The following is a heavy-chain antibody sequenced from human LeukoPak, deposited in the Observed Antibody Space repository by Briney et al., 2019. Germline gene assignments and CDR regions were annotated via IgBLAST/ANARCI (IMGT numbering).Heavy chain of an antibody. CDR1: GGTLSSYA. V-gene: IGHV1-69*05. D-gene: IGHD3-22*01. J-gene: IGHJ3*02. CDR3: ARPPLPYYYDSSGTKGYAFDI. CDR2: IIPIYGTA. Sequence: GASEKVSCKASGGTLSSYAISWVQQAPGQGLEWMGGIIPIYGTANYAQMSQDRVTITTDESTSTAYIELSSLRTEDTAVYYCARPPLPYYYDSSGTKGYAFDIWGQGTMVTVSS.